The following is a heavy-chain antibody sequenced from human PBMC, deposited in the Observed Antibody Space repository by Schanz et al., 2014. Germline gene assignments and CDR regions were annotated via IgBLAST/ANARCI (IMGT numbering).Heavy chain of an antibody. V-gene: IGHV3-15*04. D-gene: IGHD1-20*01. J-gene: IGHJ3*02. CDR2: IENNANGATT. CDR3: TTFNNRDALYI. Sequence: EVRLVESGGGLVEPGGSLRLSCSGSGFTFSEVYMSWVRQAPGKGLEWVGRIENNANGATTDYAAPVKGRFTVSRDDSRNTLYLQMNPLRTDDTAFYYCTTFNNRDALYIWGQGTMVSVSS. CDR1: GFTFSEVY.